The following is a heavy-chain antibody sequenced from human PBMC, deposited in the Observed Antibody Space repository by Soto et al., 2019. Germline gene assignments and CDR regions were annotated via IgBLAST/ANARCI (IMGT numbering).Heavy chain of an antibody. CDR3: ARGGGSSGYYFYFFDY. V-gene: IGHV3-53*02. CDR2: IYSGGTT. CDR1: GFTVSSNY. D-gene: IGHD3-22*01. Sequence: EVQLVETGGGLIQPGGSLRLSCAASGFTVSSNYMSWVRQAPGKGLEWVSVIYSGGTTYYADSVKGRFTISRDNSKNTLYLQMNSLRVEYTAVYYCARGGGSSGYYFYFFDYWGQGTLVTVSS. J-gene: IGHJ4*02.